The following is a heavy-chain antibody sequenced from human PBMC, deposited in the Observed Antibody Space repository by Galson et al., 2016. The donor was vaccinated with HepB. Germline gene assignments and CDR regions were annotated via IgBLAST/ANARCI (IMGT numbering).Heavy chain of an antibody. CDR3: ARRKNYAPDY. D-gene: IGHD1-7*01. Sequence: QSGAEVKKPGESLKISCKASGYSFTTYWIGWVRQVPGKGLEWVGIIYPGDSDTRYSPSFQGQVTISADRSISTAYLQWSSLKASDTAMYYCARRKNYAPDYCGQGTLVIVSS. CDR1: GYSFTTYW. CDR2: IYPGDSDT. J-gene: IGHJ4*02. V-gene: IGHV5-51*01.